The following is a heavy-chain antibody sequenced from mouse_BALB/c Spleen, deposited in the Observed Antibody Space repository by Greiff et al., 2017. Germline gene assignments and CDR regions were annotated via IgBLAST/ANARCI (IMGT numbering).Heavy chain of an antibody. J-gene: IGHJ2*01. CDR3: TRSGGPRSYYFDY. V-gene: IGHV1S81*02. CDR2: INPSNGGT. D-gene: IGHD3-1*01. CDR1: GYTFTSYY. Sequence: QVQLQQSGAELVKPGASVKLSCKASGYTFTSYYMYWVKQRPGQGLEWIGEINPSNGGTNFNEKFKSKATLTVDKSSSTAYMQLSSLTSEDSAVYYCTRSGGPRSYYFDYWGQGTTLTVSS.